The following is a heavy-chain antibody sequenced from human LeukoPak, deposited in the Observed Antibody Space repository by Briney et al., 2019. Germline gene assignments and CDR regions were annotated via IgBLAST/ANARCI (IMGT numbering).Heavy chain of an antibody. Sequence: SETLSLTCTVSGGSISSYYWSWIRQPPGKGLEWIGYIHTSGSTNYNPSLKSRVTISVDTSKNQFSLKLSSVTAADTAVYYCARLLQSQSDNWGQGTLVTVSS. J-gene: IGHJ4*02. CDR1: GGSISSYY. CDR3: ARLLQSQSDN. D-gene: IGHD4-11*01. CDR2: IHTSGST. V-gene: IGHV4-4*09.